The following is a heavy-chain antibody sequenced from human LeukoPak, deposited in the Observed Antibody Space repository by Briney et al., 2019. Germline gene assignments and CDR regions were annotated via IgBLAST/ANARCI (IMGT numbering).Heavy chain of an antibody. D-gene: IGHD2-8*01. CDR1: GFTFGSYS. CDR3: ARYPGAGYGVDAFDI. Sequence: PGGSLRLPCAASGFTFGSYSMNWVRQAPGKGLEWVSYISSSSSTIYYADSVKGRFTISRDNAKNSLYLQMNSLRAEDTALYYCARYPGAGYGVDAFDIWGQGTMVTVSS. CDR2: ISSSSSTI. V-gene: IGHV3-48*04. J-gene: IGHJ3*02.